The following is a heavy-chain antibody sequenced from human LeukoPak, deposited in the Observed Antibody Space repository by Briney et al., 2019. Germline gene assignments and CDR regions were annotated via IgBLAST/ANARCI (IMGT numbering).Heavy chain of an antibody. CDR3: AREGLDCGGDCFYAFDI. J-gene: IGHJ3*02. CDR2: IYHSGST. D-gene: IGHD2-21*02. V-gene: IGHV4-4*02. CDR1: GGSISSSNW. Sequence: SETLSLTCAVSGGSISSSNWWSWVRQPPGKGLEWIGEIYHSGSTNYNPSLKSRVTISVDKSTNQFSLKLSSVTAADTAVYYCAREGLDCGGDCFYAFDIWGQGTMVTVSS.